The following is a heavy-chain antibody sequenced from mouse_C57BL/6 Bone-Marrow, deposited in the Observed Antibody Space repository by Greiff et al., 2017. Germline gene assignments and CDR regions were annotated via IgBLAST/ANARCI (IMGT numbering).Heavy chain of an antibody. CDR1: GYTFTSYW. CDR3: AHPSYYAMDY. Sequence: VQLQQSGAELVKPGASVKLSCKASGYTFTSYWMHWVKQRPGQGLEWIGMIHPNSGSTNYNEKFKSKATLTVDKSSSTAYMQLSSLTSEDSAVYYCAHPSYYAMDYWGQGTSVTVSS. V-gene: IGHV1-64*01. J-gene: IGHJ4*01. CDR2: IHPNSGST.